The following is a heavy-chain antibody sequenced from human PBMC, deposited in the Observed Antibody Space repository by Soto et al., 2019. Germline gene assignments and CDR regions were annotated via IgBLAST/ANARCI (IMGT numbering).Heavy chain of an antibody. J-gene: IGHJ4*02. Sequence: QITLKESGPTLVKPTQSLTLTCTFSGFSISSSGVGVGWIRQPPGKALEWLALIYWDGGERYSPSLKNRLTITKDTSKNQVVLTMTDMDPVDTATYSCAHLASAASAGIYFDYWGQGSLVTVSS. V-gene: IGHV2-5*02. D-gene: IGHD1-1*01. CDR2: IYWDGGE. CDR1: GFSISSSGVG. CDR3: AHLASAASAGIYFDY.